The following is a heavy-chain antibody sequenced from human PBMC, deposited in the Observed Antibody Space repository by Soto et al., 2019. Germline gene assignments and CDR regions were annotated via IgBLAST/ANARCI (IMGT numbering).Heavy chain of an antibody. CDR3: ASHPLNWSDADS. CDR1: GGSITSYH. J-gene: IGHJ4*02. V-gene: IGHV4-59*04. D-gene: IGHD1-1*01. CDR2: TAYTGSS. Sequence: SETLFLTCVVSGGSITSYHWSWIRQFPGKGLEWIAYTAYTGSSYSNPSLKSRLSMSVDTSKNQFSLAMKSVTAADTGVYYCASHPLNWSDADSWGQGVLVTVSS.